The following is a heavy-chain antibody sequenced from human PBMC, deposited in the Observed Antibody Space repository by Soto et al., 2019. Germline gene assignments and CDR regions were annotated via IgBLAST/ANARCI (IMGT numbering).Heavy chain of an antibody. CDR3: ARDRHDYSNYGYYYYMDV. CDR1: GFTFSSYW. V-gene: IGHV3-7*01. Sequence: EVQLVESGGGLVQPGGSLRLSCAASGFTFSSYWMSWVRQAPGKGLEWVANIKQDGSEKYYVDSVKGRFTISRDNAKNSRYLQMNNLSAEDKAVYYCARDRHDYSNYGYYYYMDVWGKGTTVTVSS. CDR2: IKQDGSEK. D-gene: IGHD4-4*01. J-gene: IGHJ6*03.